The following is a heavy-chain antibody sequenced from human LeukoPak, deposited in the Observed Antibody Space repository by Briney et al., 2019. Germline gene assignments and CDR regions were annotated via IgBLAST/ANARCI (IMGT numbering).Heavy chain of an antibody. CDR2: ISSSGSTI. Sequence: GGSLRLSCAASGFTFSIYEMNWVRQAPGKGLEWVSYISSSGSTIYYADSVKGRFTISRDNAKNSLYLQMNSLRAEDTAVYYCARDMGDYYYYHMDVWGKGTTVTVSS. V-gene: IGHV3-48*03. CDR3: ARDMGDYYYYHMDV. J-gene: IGHJ6*03. D-gene: IGHD3-16*01. CDR1: GFTFSIYE.